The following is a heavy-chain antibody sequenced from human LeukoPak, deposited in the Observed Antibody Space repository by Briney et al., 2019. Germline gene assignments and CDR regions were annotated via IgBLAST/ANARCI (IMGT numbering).Heavy chain of an antibody. CDR2: ISWGGGST. CDR3: AKQHDYGESYYYYYMDV. Sequence: GGTLRLSCAASGFTFSSYGMSWVRQAPGKGLEWVSLISWGGGSTYYADSVKGRFTISRDNSKNSLYLQMNSLRAEDTALYYCAKQHDYGESYYYYYMDVWGKGTTVTVSS. CDR1: GFTFSSYG. D-gene: IGHD4-17*01. J-gene: IGHJ6*03. V-gene: IGHV3-43D*03.